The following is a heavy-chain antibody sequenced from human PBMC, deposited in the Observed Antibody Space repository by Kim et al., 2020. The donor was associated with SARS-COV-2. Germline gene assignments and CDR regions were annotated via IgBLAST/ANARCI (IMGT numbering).Heavy chain of an antibody. Sequence: SYIYYADSGKGRFTISRDNAKNSLYLQMNSLRAEDTAVYYCARMGSGFDYWGQGTLVTVSS. V-gene: IGHV3-21*01. CDR3: ARMGSGFDY. CDR2: SYI. D-gene: IGHD6-19*01. J-gene: IGHJ4*02.